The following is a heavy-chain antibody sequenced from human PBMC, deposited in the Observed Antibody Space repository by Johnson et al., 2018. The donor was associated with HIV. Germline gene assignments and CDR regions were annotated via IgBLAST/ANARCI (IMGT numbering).Heavy chain of an antibody. Sequence: VQLVESGGGVVRPGGSLRLSCAASGFTFHDYGMNWVRQAPGKGLVWVSRINSDGSSTSYADSVKGRFTISRDNAKNTLYLQMNSLRAEDTAVYYCARGKKQWLDEDAFDIWGQGTMVTVSS. CDR2: INSDGSST. CDR3: ARGKKQWLDEDAFDI. CDR1: GFTFHDYG. J-gene: IGHJ3*02. D-gene: IGHD6-19*01. V-gene: IGHV3-74*02.